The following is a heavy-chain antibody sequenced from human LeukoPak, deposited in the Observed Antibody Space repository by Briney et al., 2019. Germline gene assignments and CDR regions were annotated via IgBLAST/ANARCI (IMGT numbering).Heavy chain of an antibody. CDR2: IYYSGST. Sequence: SETLSLTCTVSGGSISSSSYCWGWIRQPPGKGLEWIGSIYYSGSTYYNPSLKSRVTISVDTSKNQFSLKLSSVTAADTAVYYCARLGGALTSFDYWGQGTLVTVSS. V-gene: IGHV4-39*01. CDR3: ARLGGALTSFDY. CDR1: GGSISSSSYC. J-gene: IGHJ4*02. D-gene: IGHD3-16*01.